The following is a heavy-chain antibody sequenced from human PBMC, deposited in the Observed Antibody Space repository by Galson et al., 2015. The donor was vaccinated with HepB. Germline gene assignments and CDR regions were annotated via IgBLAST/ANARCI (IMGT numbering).Heavy chain of an antibody. V-gene: IGHV3-30-3*01. CDR1: GFTFSSYA. CDR3: AGPFRYFDY. CDR2: ISYDGSNK. J-gene: IGHJ4*02. Sequence: SLRLSCAASGFTFSSYAMHWVRQAPGKGLEWVAVISYDGSNKYYADSVKGRFTISRDNSKNTLYLQMNSLRAEDTAVYYCAGPFRYFDYWGQGTLVTVSS. D-gene: IGHD3-10*01.